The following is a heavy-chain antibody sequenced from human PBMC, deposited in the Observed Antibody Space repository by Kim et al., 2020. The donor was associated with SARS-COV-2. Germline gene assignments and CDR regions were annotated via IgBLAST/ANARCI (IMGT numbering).Heavy chain of an antibody. J-gene: IGHJ3*02. CDR1: GFTVSSNY. V-gene: IGHV3-53*01. D-gene: IGHD3-16*01. Sequence: GGSLRLSCAASGFTVSSNYMNWVRQAPGKGLEWVSIIYSGGDTYYADSVKGRFTISRDNSKNTLYLQMDSLRAEDTAVYYCAREITRAFDIWGQGTMVTV. CDR3: AREITRAFDI. CDR2: IYSGGDT.